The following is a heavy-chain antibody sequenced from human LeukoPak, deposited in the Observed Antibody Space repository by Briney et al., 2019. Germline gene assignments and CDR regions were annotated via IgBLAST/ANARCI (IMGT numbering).Heavy chain of an antibody. CDR3: AKDRQGYYGSGSLDAFDI. CDR2: ISWNSGSI. V-gene: IGHV3-9*01. Sequence: PGRSLRLSCAASGFTFDDYAMHWVRQAPGKGLEWVSGISWNSGSIGYADSVKGRFTISRDNAKNSLYLQMNSLRAEDTALYYCAKDRQGYYGSGSLDAFDIWGQGTMVTVSS. J-gene: IGHJ3*02. CDR1: GFTFDDYA. D-gene: IGHD3-10*01.